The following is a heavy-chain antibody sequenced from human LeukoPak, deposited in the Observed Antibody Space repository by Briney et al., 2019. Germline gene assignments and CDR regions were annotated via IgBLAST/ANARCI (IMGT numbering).Heavy chain of an antibody. D-gene: IGHD3-9*01. J-gene: IGHJ4*02. CDR1: GYTFTSYD. CDR3: ARGTELRYFDWLRDPGVFDY. V-gene: IGHV1-8*01. Sequence: ASVKVSCKASGYTFTSYDINWVRQATGQGLGGMGWMNPNSGNTGYAQKFQGRVTMTRNTSISTAYMELSSLRSEDTAVYYCARGTELRYFDWLRDPGVFDYWGQGTLVTVSS. CDR2: MNPNSGNT.